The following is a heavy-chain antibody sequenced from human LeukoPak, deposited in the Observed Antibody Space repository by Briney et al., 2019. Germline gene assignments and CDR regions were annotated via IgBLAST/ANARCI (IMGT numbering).Heavy chain of an antibody. CDR2: IIGSGGST. Sequence: PGGSLRFSCAAAGFAFSTYAMSWVRQAPGKGLEWVSGIIGSGGSTYYADSVKGRFTISRDNSKNTLYLQMNSLRAEDTAIYYCAKAGCTNIVCYLNSWGQGTLVTVSS. J-gene: IGHJ4*02. CDR1: GFAFSTYA. V-gene: IGHV3-23*01. D-gene: IGHD2-8*01. CDR3: AKAGCTNIVCYLNS.